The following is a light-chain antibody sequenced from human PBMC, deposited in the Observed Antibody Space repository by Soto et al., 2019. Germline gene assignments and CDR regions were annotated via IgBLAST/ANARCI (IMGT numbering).Light chain of an antibody. Sequence: EIVLTQSPATMSLSPGESAALSCRASQSVSSYLAWYQQKPGQAPRLLIYDASKRATGIPARFRGSGSGTDFTLTISSLEPEDFAVYYCQQRGNWPRTFGQGTKLEIK. CDR2: DAS. V-gene: IGKV3-11*01. J-gene: IGKJ2*01. CDR1: QSVSSY. CDR3: QQRGNWPRT.